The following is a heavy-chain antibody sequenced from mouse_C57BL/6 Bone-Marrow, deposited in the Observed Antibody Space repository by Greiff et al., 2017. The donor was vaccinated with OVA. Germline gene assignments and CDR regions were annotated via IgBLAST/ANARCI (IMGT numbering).Heavy chain of an antibody. D-gene: IGHD1-1*01. J-gene: IGHJ2*01. Sequence: QVQLKQSGPELVKPGASVKISCKASGYSFTSYYIHWVKQRPGQGLEWIGWIYPGSGNTKYNEKFKGKATLTADTSSSTAYMQLSSLTSEDSAVYYCARRGTVVPFDYWGQGTTLTVSS. CDR3: ARRGTVVPFDY. V-gene: IGHV1-66*01. CDR1: GYSFTSYY. CDR2: IYPGSGNT.